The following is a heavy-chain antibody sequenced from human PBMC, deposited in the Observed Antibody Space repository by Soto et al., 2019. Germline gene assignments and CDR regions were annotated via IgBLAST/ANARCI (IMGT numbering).Heavy chain of an antibody. J-gene: IGHJ5*02. CDR1: GGSISSSSYY. V-gene: IGHV4-39*01. D-gene: IGHD3-9*01. CDR3: ARHSRGLYDILTGYYS. Sequence: WETLSLTCTVSGGSISSSSYYWGWIRQPPGKGLEWIGSIYYSESTYYNPSLKSRVTISVDTSKNQFSLKLSSVTAADTAVYYCARHSRGLYDILTGYYSWGQGTLVTVSS. CDR2: IYYSEST.